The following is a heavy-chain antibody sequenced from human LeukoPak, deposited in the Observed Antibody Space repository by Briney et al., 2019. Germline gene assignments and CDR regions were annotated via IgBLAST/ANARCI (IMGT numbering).Heavy chain of an antibody. CDR1: GGSISNYY. J-gene: IGHJ5*02. V-gene: IGHV4-59*01. Sequence: TASETLSLTCTVSGGSISNYYWTWIRQPPGKGLEWIGYFYYSGSTNYNPSLKSRVTISVDTSKNQFSLKLSSVTAADTAVYYCARRTPLTYWFDPWGQGTLVTVSS. CDR2: FYYSGST. CDR3: ARRTPLTYWFDP.